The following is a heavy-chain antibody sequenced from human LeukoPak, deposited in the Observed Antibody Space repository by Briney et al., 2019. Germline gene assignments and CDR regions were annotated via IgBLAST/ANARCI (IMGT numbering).Heavy chain of an antibody. CDR3: ARDGFDAGIYFDS. V-gene: IGHV3-7*01. CDR2: IEQVGSER. J-gene: IGHJ4*02. Sequence: GGSLRLSCAVSGFTFSSHWMSWVRQAPGKGAEWVANIEQVGSERYYVDSVKGRFTISRDNAKNLLYLQMNSLRAEDTAVYYCARDGFDAGIYFDSWGQGTLVTVSS. CDR1: GFTFSSHW. D-gene: IGHD3-9*01.